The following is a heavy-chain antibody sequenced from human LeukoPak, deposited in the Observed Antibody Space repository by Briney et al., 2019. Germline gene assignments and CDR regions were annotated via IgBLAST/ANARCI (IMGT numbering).Heavy chain of an antibody. V-gene: IGHV3-30-3*01. J-gene: IGHJ4*02. Sequence: PGRSLRLSCAASGFTFSSYAMHWVRQAPGKGLAWVPVISYDGSNKYYADSVKGRFTISRDNSKNTLYLQMNSLRAEDTAVYYCARSMVRGVIGVLDYWGQGTLVTVSS. D-gene: IGHD3-10*01. CDR3: ARSMVRGVIGVLDY. CDR2: ISYDGSNK. CDR1: GFTFSSYA.